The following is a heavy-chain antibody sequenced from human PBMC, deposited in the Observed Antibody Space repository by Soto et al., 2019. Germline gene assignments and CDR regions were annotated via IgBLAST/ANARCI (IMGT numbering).Heavy chain of an antibody. CDR1: GYTFTNFG. V-gene: IGHV1-8*02. D-gene: IGHD2-2*01. J-gene: IGHJ6*02. CDR3: ARGDIVLVPAALPGPYYYYYGMDV. CDR2: MNPNSGNT. Sequence: GASVKVSCKASGYTFTNFGINWVRKATGQGLEWMGWMNPNSGNTGYAQKFQGRVTMTRNTSISTAYMELSSLRSEDTAVYYCARGDIVLVPAALPGPYYYYYGMDVWGQGTTVTVS.